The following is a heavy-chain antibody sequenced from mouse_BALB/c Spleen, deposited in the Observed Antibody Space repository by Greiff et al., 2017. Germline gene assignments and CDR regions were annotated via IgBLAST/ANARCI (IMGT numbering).Heavy chain of an antibody. D-gene: IGHD1-3*01. CDR2: IDPENGDT. V-gene: IGHV14-4*02. Sequence: EVQLQQSGAELVRSGASVKLSCTASGFNIKDYYMHWVKQRPEQGLEWIGWIDPENGDTEYAPKFLGKATMTADTSSNTAYLQLSSLTSEDTAVYYCAREGGSSPFDVWGAGTTVTVSS. CDR1: GFNIKDYY. CDR3: AREGGSSPFDV. J-gene: IGHJ1*01.